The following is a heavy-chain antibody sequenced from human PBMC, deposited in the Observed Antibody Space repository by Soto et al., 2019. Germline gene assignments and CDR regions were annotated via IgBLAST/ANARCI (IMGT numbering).Heavy chain of an antibody. CDR3: AREFYPVAYFCDY. CDR1: GYTFTNHG. J-gene: IGHJ4*02. V-gene: IGHV1-18*04. D-gene: IGHD2-21*01. Sequence: QVQLVQSGAEVKKPGASVKVSCKASGYTFTNHGISWVRQAPGQGLEWMGWVSGYNDKTKSAQKFQGRVTMTTDTSTSTAYMEFRSLRSDDTAGYYCAREFYPVAYFCDYWGQGTLVTVSS. CDR2: VSGYNDKT.